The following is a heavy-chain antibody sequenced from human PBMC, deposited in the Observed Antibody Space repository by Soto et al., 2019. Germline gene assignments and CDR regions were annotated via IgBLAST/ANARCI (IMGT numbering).Heavy chain of an antibody. V-gene: IGHV4-61*01. D-gene: IGHD3-10*01. CDR2: IYYSGST. Sequence: PSETLSLTCTVSGGSVSSGSYYWSWIRQPPGKGLEWIGYIYYSGSTNYNPSLKSRVTISVDTSKNQFSLKLSSVTAADTAVYYCARVRWITMVRGVHYGMDVWGRGTTVTVSS. CDR3: ARVRWITMVRGVHYGMDV. J-gene: IGHJ6*02. CDR1: GGSVSSGSYY.